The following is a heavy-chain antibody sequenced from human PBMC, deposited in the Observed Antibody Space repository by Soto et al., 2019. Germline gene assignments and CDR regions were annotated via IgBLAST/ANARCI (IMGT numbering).Heavy chain of an antibody. D-gene: IGHD4-17*01. Sequence: SETLSLTCAVSGGSFSSYYWSWIRQPPGEGLEWIGSIYYSGSTNYNPSLKSRVTISIDTSKNQFSLKLSSVTAADTAVYFCARAYYGDYPYFDYWGQGTLVTV. J-gene: IGHJ4*02. CDR1: GGSFSSYY. V-gene: IGHV4-59*01. CDR3: ARAYYGDYPYFDY. CDR2: IYYSGST.